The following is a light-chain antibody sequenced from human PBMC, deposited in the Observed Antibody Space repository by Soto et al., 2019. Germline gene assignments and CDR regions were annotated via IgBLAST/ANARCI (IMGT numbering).Light chain of an antibody. Sequence: DIPMTQSPSTLSASVGDTVTITCRASQNIKTWLAWHQQKPGKAPKLLIFDASTLESGVPSRLSGSGSGTDFTLTINSLQPDDFATYYCQQYNSYSPLFGQGTKVEIK. CDR3: QQYNSYSPL. J-gene: IGKJ1*01. CDR1: QNIKTW. CDR2: DAS. V-gene: IGKV1-5*01.